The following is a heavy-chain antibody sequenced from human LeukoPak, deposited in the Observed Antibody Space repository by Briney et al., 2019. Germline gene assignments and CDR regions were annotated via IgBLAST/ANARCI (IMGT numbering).Heavy chain of an antibody. V-gene: IGHV1-24*01. J-gene: IGHJ5*02. CDR3: ARVLSGYYDFWSGYLNWFDP. D-gene: IGHD3-3*01. CDR2: FDPEDGET. Sequence: AASVKVSCKVSGYTLTELSMHWVRQAPGKGLEWMGGFDPEDGETIYAQKFQGRVTMTEDTSTDTAYMELRSLRSDDTAVYYCARVLSGYYDFWSGYLNWFDPWGQGTLVTVSS. CDR1: GYTLTELS.